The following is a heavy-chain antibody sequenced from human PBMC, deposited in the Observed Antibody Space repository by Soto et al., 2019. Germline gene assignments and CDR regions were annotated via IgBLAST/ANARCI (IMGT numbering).Heavy chain of an antibody. V-gene: IGHV3-73*01. Sequence: GGSLRLSCAASGFTFIDSAMHWVRQASWKGLEWVDRIRSKPNTDATAYAASVKGRFTISRDDSKNTAYLQMNSLKTEDTAVYYCTRHVDCSGGSCYSGYYYYMDVWGKGTTVTVSS. CDR3: TRHVDCSGGSCYSGYYYYMDV. CDR2: IRSKPNTDAT. CDR1: GFTFIDSA. J-gene: IGHJ6*03. D-gene: IGHD2-15*01.